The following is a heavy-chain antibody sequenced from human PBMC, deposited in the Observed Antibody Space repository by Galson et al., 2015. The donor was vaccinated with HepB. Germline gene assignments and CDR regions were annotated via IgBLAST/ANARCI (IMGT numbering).Heavy chain of an antibody. V-gene: IGHV3-30-3*01. CDR1: GFTFSSYA. J-gene: IGHJ4*02. Sequence: SLRLSCAASGFTFSSYAMHWVRQAPGRGRGWGAVISYDGSNKYYADSVKGRFTISRDNSKNTLYLQMNSLRAEDTAVYYCASPDIVATTHWGQGTLVTVSS. CDR2: ISYDGSNK. CDR3: ASPDIVATTH. D-gene: IGHD5-12*01.